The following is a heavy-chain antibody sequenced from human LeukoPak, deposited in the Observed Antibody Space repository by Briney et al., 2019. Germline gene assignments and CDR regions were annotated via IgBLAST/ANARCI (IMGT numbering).Heavy chain of an antibody. CDR2: ISGSGGST. V-gene: IGHV3-23*01. J-gene: IGHJ4*02. CDR1: GFTFSSYA. D-gene: IGHD3-3*01. Sequence: PGGSLRLSCAASGFTFSSYAMSWVRQAPGKGLEWVSAISGSGGSTYYADSVKGRFTISRDNSKNTLYLQMNSLRAEDTAVYYCAKDHTYDFWSGPYYFDYWGQGTLVTVSS. CDR3: AKDHTYDFWSGPYYFDY.